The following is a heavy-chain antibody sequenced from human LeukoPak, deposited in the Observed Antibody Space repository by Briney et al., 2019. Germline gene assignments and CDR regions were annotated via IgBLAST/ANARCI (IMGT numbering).Heavy chain of an antibody. V-gene: IGHV3-23*01. CDR1: GFTVSSNY. CDR3: AKDRGLVGATPSNFDY. Sequence: GGSLRLSCAASGFTVSSNYMNWVRQAPGKGLEWVSGISGSGGSTYNADSVKGRVTISRDNSKNTVYMQMNSLRADDTAVYYCAKDRGLVGATPSNFDYWGQGTLVTVSS. D-gene: IGHD1-26*01. CDR2: ISGSGGST. J-gene: IGHJ4*02.